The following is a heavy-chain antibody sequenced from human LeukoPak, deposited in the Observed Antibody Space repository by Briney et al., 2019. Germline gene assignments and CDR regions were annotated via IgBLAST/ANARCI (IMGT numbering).Heavy chain of an antibody. CDR1: GYIFTNYW. V-gene: IGHV5-51*01. D-gene: IGHD2-21*01. Sequence: GESLQISCKGSGYIFTNYWIGWVRQMPGKGLEWMGIIYPGDSDTRYSPSFQGQVTISADKSISTAYLQWSSLKASDTAMYYCARHGDYYEPLSADYWGQGTLVTVSS. CDR3: ARHGDYYEPLSADY. CDR2: IYPGDSDT. J-gene: IGHJ4*02.